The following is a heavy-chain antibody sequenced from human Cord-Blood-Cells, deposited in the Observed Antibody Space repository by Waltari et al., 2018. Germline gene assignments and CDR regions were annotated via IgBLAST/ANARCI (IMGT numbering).Heavy chain of an antibody. CDR2: INHSGST. V-gene: IGHV4-34*01. D-gene: IGHD3-10*01. CDR1: GGSFSGYY. Sequence: QVQLQQWGAGLLKPSETLSLTCAVYGGSFSGYYWSWIRQPPGKGLEWIGEINHSGSTNYNPPLKSRVTISVDTSKNQFSLKLSSVTAADTAVYYCARLNSGRGAFDIWGQGTMVTVSS. CDR3: ARLNSGRGAFDI. J-gene: IGHJ3*02.